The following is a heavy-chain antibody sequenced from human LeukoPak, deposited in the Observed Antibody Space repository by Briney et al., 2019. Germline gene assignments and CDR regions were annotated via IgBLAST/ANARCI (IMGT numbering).Heavy chain of an antibody. J-gene: IGHJ4*02. CDR2: IYYSRST. CDR1: GGPISNYY. D-gene: IGHD4-17*01. Sequence: SETLSLTCTVSGGPISNYYWSWIRQPPGKGLEWIGSIYYSRSTYYNPSLKSRVTISVDTSKNQFSLKLSSVTAADTAVYYCARVPTVTFFDYWGQGTLVTVSS. CDR3: ARVPTVTFFDY. V-gene: IGHV4-59*05.